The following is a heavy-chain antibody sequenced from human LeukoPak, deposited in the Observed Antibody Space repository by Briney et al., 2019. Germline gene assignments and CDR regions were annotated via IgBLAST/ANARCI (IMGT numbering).Heavy chain of an antibody. CDR3: ARDQGPGDIVVVPAAMGLGAFDI. CDR2: IYYSGST. CDR1: GGSISSGDYY. J-gene: IGHJ3*02. Sequence: PSETLSLTCTVSGGSISSGDYYWSWIRQPPGKGLEWIGYIYYSGSTYYNPSLKSRVTISVDTSKNQFSLKLSSVTAADTAVYYCARDQGPGDIVVVPAAMGLGAFDIWGQGTMVTVSS. V-gene: IGHV4-30-4*01. D-gene: IGHD2-2*01.